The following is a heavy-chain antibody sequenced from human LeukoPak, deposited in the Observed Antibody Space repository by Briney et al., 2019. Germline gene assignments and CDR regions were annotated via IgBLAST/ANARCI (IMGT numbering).Heavy chain of an antibody. CDR2: IKGKIDGGTI. CDR1: GFTFSNAW. D-gene: IGHD3-9*01. Sequence: GGSLRLSCVASGFTFSNAWMSWVRQAPGKGLEWLGRIKGKIDGGTIDYAAPVKGRFTISRDDSKNTLYLQMNSLKTEDTAMYYCTTVFDAGAYYYSMDVWGKGTTVTVSS. CDR3: TTVFDAGAYYYSMDV. V-gene: IGHV3-15*01. J-gene: IGHJ6*03.